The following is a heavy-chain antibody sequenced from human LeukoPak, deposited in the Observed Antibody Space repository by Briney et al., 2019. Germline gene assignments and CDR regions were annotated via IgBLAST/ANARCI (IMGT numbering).Heavy chain of an antibody. V-gene: IGHV1-24*01. CDR2: FDPEDGET. CDR1: GYTLTELS. CDR3: ATGLPRPVHAFDI. J-gene: IGHJ3*02. Sequence: ASVKVSCKVSGYTLTELSMHWVRQAPGKGLEWMGGFDPEDGETIYAQKFQGRVTMTEDTATDTAYMELSSLRSEDTAVYYCATGLPRPVHAFDIWGQGTMVTVSS. D-gene: IGHD4-11*01.